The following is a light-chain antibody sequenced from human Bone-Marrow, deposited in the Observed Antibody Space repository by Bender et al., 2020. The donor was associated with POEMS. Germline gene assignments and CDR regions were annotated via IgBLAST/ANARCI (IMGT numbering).Light chain of an antibody. Sequence: QSALTQPPSASGSLGQSVTVSCTGTSNDIGAYNYVSWYQHHPGKAPKLLIFEVSRRPSGVPDRFSGSKSGTSASLAISGLQSEDEADYYCAVWDDSLNGWVFGGGTKLTVL. J-gene: IGLJ3*02. CDR2: EVS. V-gene: IGLV2-8*01. CDR3: AVWDDSLNGWV. CDR1: SNDIGAYNY.